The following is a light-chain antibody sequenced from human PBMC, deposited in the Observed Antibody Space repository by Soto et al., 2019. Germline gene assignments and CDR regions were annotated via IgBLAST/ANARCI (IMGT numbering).Light chain of an antibody. J-gene: IGLJ3*02. CDR2: EDN. V-gene: IGLV6-57*01. Sequence: NFMLTQPHSVSESPGKTVTISCTRSSGSIASNYVQWYQQRPGSSPTTVIYEDNQRPSGVPDLFSGSIDSSSNSASLTISELQNEDEADYYCQSYDSNNWVFGVGTKLTVL. CDR1: SGSIASNY. CDR3: QSYDSNNWV.